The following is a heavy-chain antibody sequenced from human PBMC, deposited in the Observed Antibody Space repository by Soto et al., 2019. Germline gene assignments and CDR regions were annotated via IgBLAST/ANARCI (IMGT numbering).Heavy chain of an antibody. Sequence: GGSLRLSCAASGFTFSGYTMNWVRQAPGGGLEWVSSISSRSSYIYYADFVKGRFTISRDNAKNSVYLQLDSLRAEDTAVYYCAREDSIIIPAVSDFWGQGTLVTVSS. CDR1: GFTFSGYT. CDR3: AREDSIIIPAVSDF. J-gene: IGHJ4*02. D-gene: IGHD2-2*01. CDR2: ISSRSSYI. V-gene: IGHV3-21*01.